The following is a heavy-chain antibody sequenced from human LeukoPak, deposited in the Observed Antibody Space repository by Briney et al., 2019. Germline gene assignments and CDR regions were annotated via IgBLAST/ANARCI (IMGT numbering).Heavy chain of an antibody. CDR3: ASDYGGNSDFPSDDAFDI. J-gene: IGHJ3*02. V-gene: IGHV1-8*01. CDR2: MSPNSGNT. CDR1: GYTFTSYD. Sequence: ASVKVSCKASGYTFTSYDINWVRQATGQGLEWMGWMSPNSGNTGYAQKFQGRVTMTRNTSISTAYMELSSLRSEDTAVYYCASDYGGNSDFPSDDAFDIWGQGTMVTVSS. D-gene: IGHD4-17*01.